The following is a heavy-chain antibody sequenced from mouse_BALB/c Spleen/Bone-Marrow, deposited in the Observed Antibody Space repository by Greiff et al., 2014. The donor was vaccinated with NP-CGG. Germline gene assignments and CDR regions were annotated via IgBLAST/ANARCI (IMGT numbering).Heavy chain of an antibody. V-gene: IGHV1-9*01. Sequence: QVQLKHSGTELVKPGASVKISCKASGYTFSNYMIKWVKQRTGQGLEWIGEIFPGSGSTYYNEKFKGKATFTADTSSNTAYMQLSSLTSEDSAVYYCARRGHGFAWFAYWGQGTLVTVSA. CDR3: ARRGHGFAWFAY. CDR2: IFPGSGST. D-gene: IGHD1-2*01. J-gene: IGHJ3*01. CDR1: GYTFSNYM.